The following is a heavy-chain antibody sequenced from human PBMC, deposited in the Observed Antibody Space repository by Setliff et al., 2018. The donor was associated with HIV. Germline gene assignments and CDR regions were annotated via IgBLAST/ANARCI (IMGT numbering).Heavy chain of an antibody. CDR1: GGTFSSYA. CDR3: ARDYYGSGSYFILDY. Sequence: SVKVSCKASGGTFSSYAISWVRQAPGQGLEWMGGVIPIFGTANYAQKFQGIVTITTDESTSTAYMELRSLRSDDTAVYYCARDYYGSGSYFILDYWGPGTLVTVSS. CDR2: VIPIFGTA. D-gene: IGHD3-10*01. J-gene: IGHJ4*02. V-gene: IGHV1-69*05.